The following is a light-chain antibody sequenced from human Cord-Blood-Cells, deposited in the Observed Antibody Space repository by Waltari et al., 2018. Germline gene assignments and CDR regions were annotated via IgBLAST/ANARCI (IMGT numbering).Light chain of an antibody. Sequence: DIVMTQSPDSLAVSLGERATINCKSSQSVLYSSNNKNYLDWYQQKPGQPPKLLIYWASTRESGVPDRFSGSGSGTDFTLTISSLQAEDVAVYYCQKYYSTPWTFGQGTKVEIK. J-gene: IGKJ1*01. CDR1: QSVLYSSNNKNY. CDR3: QKYYSTPWT. V-gene: IGKV4-1*01. CDR2: WAS.